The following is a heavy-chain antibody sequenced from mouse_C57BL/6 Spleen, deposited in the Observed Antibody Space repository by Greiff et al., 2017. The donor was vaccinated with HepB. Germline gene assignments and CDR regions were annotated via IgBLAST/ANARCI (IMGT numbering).Heavy chain of an antibody. D-gene: IGHD4-1*01. CDR1: GYAFNNYL. Sequence: QVQLQQSGAELVRPGTSVKVSCKASGYAFNNYLIEWVKQRPGQGLEWIGVINPGSGGTNYNEKFKGKATLTADKSSSTAYMQLSSLTSEDSAVYFCARALTGDYWGQGTTLTVSS. V-gene: IGHV1-54*01. J-gene: IGHJ2*01. CDR3: ARALTGDY. CDR2: INPGSGGT.